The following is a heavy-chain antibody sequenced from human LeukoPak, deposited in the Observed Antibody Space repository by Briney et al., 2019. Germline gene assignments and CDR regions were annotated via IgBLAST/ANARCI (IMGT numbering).Heavy chain of an antibody. Sequence: AGGSLRLSCAASGFTFSDYYMSWIRLAPGKGLEWVSGISGSGGSTYYADSVKGRFTISRDNSKNTLYLQMNSLRAEDTAIYYCAKLPVSYSSGWSNFDYWGQGTLVTVSS. CDR2: ISGSGGST. V-gene: IGHV3-23*01. CDR1: GFTFSDYY. D-gene: IGHD6-19*01. CDR3: AKLPVSYSSGWSNFDY. J-gene: IGHJ4*02.